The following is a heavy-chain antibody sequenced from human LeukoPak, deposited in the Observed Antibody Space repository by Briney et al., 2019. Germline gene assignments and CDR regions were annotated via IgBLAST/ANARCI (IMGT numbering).Heavy chain of an antibody. D-gene: IGHD5-18*01. J-gene: IGHJ4*02. CDR1: GFTFSRYG. CDR3: AREGGYSYGYALDY. Sequence: PGGSLRLSCAASGFTFSRYGMHWVRQAPGKGLEWVAVISYDGKNKYSVDSVKGRFTISRDNSKNTLYLQMNSLRAEDTAVYYCAREGGYSYGYALDYWGQGTLVTVSS. CDR2: ISYDGKNK. V-gene: IGHV3-30*03.